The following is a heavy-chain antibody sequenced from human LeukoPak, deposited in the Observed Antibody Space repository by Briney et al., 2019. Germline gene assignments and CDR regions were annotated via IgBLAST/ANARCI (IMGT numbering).Heavy chain of an antibody. CDR2: INAGNGNT. CDR3: ARGESYNWNYYFDY. CDR1: GYTFTSYA. Sequence: GASVKVSCKASGYTFTSYAMHWVRQAPGQRLEWMGWINAGNGNTKYSQKFQGRVTITRDTSASTAYMELSSLRSEDTAVYYCARGESYNWNYYFDYWGQGTLVTVSS. D-gene: IGHD1-7*01. J-gene: IGHJ4*02. V-gene: IGHV1-3*01.